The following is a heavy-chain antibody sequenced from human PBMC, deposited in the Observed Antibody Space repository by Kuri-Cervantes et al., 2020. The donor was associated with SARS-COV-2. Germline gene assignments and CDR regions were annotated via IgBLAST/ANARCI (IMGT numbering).Heavy chain of an antibody. J-gene: IGHJ3*02. D-gene: IGHD3/OR15-3a*01. CDR2: ISYDGSNK. V-gene: IGHV3-30-3*01. CDR1: GFTFSSYA. CDR3: ARDLGLVHPFDI. Sequence: GESLKISCAASGFTFSSYAMHWVRQAPGKGLEWVAVISYDGSNKYYADSVKGRFTIPRDNSKNTLYLQMNSLRAEDTAVYYCARDLGLVHPFDIWGQGTMVTVSS.